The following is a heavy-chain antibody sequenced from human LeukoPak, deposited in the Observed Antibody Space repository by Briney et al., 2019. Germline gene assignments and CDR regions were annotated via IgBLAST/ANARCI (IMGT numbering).Heavy chain of an antibody. Sequence: ASVKVSCKASGGTFSSYAISWVRQAPGQGLEWMGRIIPIFGTANYAQKFQGRVTITADKSTSTAYMELSSLRSEDTAVYYCARDTLKRITMLVVAPDYWGQGTLVTVSS. CDR1: GGTFSSYA. D-gene: IGHD3-22*01. J-gene: IGHJ4*02. CDR3: ARDTLKRITMLVVAPDY. CDR2: IIPIFGTA. V-gene: IGHV1-69*06.